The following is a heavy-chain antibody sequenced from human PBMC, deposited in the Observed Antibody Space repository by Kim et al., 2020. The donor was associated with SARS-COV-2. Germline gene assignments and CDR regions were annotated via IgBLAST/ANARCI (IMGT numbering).Heavy chain of an antibody. Sequence: DSVKGRFTVARDNSTHTLYLQMTRRRAEDTAVYYCAKDPGRGGFSWFDPWGQGTLVTVSS. D-gene: IGHD3-10*01. J-gene: IGHJ5*02. CDR3: AKDPGRGGFSWFDP. V-gene: IGHV3-23*01.